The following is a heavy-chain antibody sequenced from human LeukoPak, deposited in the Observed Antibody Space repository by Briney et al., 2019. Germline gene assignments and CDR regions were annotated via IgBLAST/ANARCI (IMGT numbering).Heavy chain of an antibody. CDR1: GFTFSSYA. Sequence: GGSLRLSCAASGFTFSSYAMSWVRQAPGKGLEWVSAISGSGGSTYYADSVKGRFTISRDNSKNTLYLQMNSLRAEGTAVYYCAKDSYSSWYSYWGQGTLVTVSS. V-gene: IGHV3-23*01. D-gene: IGHD6-13*01. CDR3: AKDSYSSWYSY. CDR2: ISGSGGST. J-gene: IGHJ4*02.